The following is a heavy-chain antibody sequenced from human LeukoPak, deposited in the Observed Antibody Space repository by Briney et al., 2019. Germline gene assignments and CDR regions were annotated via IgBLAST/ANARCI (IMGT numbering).Heavy chain of an antibody. Sequence: PSETPSLTCTVSGDSISHYYWSWIRQPPGKGLEWIGYIYYSGSTNYNPSLKSRVTISVDTSKNQFSLKVSSVTAADTAVYYCARNIATRGWYFDLWGRGTLVTVSS. CDR1: GDSISHYY. V-gene: IGHV4-59*01. D-gene: IGHD6-6*01. CDR3: ARNIATRGWYFDL. CDR2: IYYSGST. J-gene: IGHJ2*01.